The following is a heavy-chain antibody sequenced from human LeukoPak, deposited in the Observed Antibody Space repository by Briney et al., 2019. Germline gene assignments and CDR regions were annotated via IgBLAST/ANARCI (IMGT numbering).Heavy chain of an antibody. V-gene: IGHV3-21*01. D-gene: IGHD3-3*01. J-gene: IGHJ4*02. CDR3: ARESGPKLDY. Sequence: PGGSPRLSCAASGFTFSSYAMSWVRQAPGKGLEWVSSISSSTSYIYYADSVKGRFTISRDNAKNSLYLQMNSLRAEDTAVYYCARESGPKLDYWGQGTLVTVSS. CDR2: ISSSTSYI. CDR1: GFTFSSYA.